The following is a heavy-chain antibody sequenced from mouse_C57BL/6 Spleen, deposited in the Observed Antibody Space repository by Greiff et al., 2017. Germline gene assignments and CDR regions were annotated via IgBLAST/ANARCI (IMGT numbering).Heavy chain of an antibody. D-gene: IGHD3-2*02. J-gene: IGHJ3*01. V-gene: IGHV1-69*01. CDR3: ARSRSGYRRGFAY. CDR2: IDPSDSYP. CDR1: GYTFTSYW. Sequence: QVQLQQPGAELVMPGASVKLSCKASGYTFTSYWMHWVKQRPGQGLEWIGEIDPSDSYPNYNQKFKGKSTLTVDKSSSTAYMQLSSLTSEDSAVYYCARSRSGYRRGFAYWGQGTLVTVSA.